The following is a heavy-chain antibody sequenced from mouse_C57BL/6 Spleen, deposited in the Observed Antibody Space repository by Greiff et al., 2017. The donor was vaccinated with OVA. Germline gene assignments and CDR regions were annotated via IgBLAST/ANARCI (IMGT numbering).Heavy chain of an antibody. Sequence: EVQRVESGGGLVKPGGSLKLSCAASGFTFSDYGMHWVRQAPEKGLEWVAYISSGSSTIYYADTVKGRFTISRDNAKNTLFLQMTSLRSEDTAMXYCARNGDEYGGNYAMDYWGQGTSVTVSS. CDR1: GFTFSDYG. CDR2: ISSGSSTI. J-gene: IGHJ4*01. CDR3: ARNGDEYGGNYAMDY. V-gene: IGHV5-17*01. D-gene: IGHD5-1*01.